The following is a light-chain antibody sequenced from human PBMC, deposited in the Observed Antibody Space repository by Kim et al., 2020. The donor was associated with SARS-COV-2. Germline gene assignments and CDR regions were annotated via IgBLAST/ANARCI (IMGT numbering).Light chain of an antibody. J-gene: IGLJ2*01. CDR3: QSYASGLGVV. Sequence: GQRVTICCTGSSSNIGAGYDVHWYRQHPGTAPKLLIYNNNNRPSGVPDRFSGSKSGTSASLAITGLQAEDEADYYCQSYASGLGVVFGGGTQLTVL. CDR1: SSNIGAGYD. V-gene: IGLV1-40*01. CDR2: NNN.